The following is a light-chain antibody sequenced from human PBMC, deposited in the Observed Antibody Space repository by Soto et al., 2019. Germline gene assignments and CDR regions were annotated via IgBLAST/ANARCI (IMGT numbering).Light chain of an antibody. CDR3: CSYAGSHTWV. CDR2: DVT. V-gene: IGLV2-11*01. J-gene: IGLJ3*02. CDR1: SSDVGGYDY. Sequence: QSALTQPRSVSGSPGQSVTISCTGTSSDVGGYDYVSWYQQHPGKAPKLMIYDVTKRPSGVPDRFSGSKSGNTASLTISGLHTEDEADYYCCSYAGSHTWVVGGGTKLTVL.